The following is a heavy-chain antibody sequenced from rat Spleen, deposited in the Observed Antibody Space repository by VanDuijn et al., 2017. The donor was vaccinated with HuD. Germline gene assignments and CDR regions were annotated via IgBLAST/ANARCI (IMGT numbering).Heavy chain of an antibody. CDR2: ISSDGRRN. J-gene: IGHJ2*01. CDR1: GFTFSDYY. CDR3: ARHVETLFDY. V-gene: IGHV5-29*01. Sequence: EVQLVESDGGLVQPGRSLKLSCAASGFTFSDYYMAWVRQAPTKGLEWVATISSDGRRNYYRDSVKGRFTISRDNAKSTLYLQMNSLRSEDTATYYCARHVETLFDYWGQGVMVTVSS. D-gene: IGHD3-4*01.